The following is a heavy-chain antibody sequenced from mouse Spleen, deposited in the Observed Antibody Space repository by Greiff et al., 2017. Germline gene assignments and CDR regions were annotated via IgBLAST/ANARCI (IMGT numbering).Heavy chain of an antibody. Sequence: EVKVVESGGGLVKPGGSLKLSCAASGFTFSDYYMYWVRQTPEKRLEWVATISDGGSYTYYPDSVKGRFTISRDNAKNNLYLQMSSLKSEDTAMYYCARVLLTTSAMDYWGQGTSVTVSS. J-gene: IGHJ4*01. V-gene: IGHV5-4*02. CDR2: ISDGGSYT. CDR1: GFTFSDYY. CDR3: ARVLLTTSAMDY. D-gene: IGHD2-12*01.